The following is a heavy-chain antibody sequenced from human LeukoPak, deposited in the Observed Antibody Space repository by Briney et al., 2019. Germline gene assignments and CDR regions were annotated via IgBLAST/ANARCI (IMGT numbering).Heavy chain of an antibody. D-gene: IGHD3-16*01. V-gene: IGHV3-30-3*01. Sequence: GGSLRLSCAASGFTFSSYAMHWVRQAPGKGLEWVAVISYDGSNKYYADSVKGRFTISRDNSKNTLFMQMSSLSAEDTAVYYCARDLGDYFDYWGQGTLVTVSS. J-gene: IGHJ4*02. CDR1: GFTFSSYA. CDR2: ISYDGSNK. CDR3: ARDLGDYFDY.